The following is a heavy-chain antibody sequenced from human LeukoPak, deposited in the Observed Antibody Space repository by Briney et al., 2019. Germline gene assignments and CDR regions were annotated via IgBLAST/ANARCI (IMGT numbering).Heavy chain of an antibody. CDR3: ARGDYNDGAGYLDH. CDR1: GGSISTYY. Sequence: KPSETLSLTCTVSGGSISTYYWTWIRQPPGKELEWIGNIGNTGSTNYNPSVKSRVTISVDTSKNQFSLKLSSVTAADTAVYYCARGDYNDGAGYLDHWGQGTLVPVSS. D-gene: IGHD3-22*01. V-gene: IGHV4-59*08. CDR2: IGNTGST. J-gene: IGHJ5*02.